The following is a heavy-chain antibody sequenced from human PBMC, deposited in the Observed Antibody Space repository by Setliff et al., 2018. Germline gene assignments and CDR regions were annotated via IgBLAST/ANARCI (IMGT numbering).Heavy chain of an antibody. Sequence: SETLSLTCAVSGFSISSGYYWGWIRQPPGKGLEFIGYVFYNGAAKYDPSLKSRVTMSVDTSETQFSLKLNSMTTADTAVYYCARGGTYRYFDYWGQGALVTVSS. CDR2: VFYNGAA. CDR1: GFSISSGYY. J-gene: IGHJ4*02. CDR3: ARGGTYRYFDY. V-gene: IGHV4-61*01.